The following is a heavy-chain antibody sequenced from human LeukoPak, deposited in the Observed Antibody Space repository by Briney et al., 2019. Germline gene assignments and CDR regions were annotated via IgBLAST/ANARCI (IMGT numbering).Heavy chain of an antibody. Sequence: PSETLSLTCTVSGGSFSSGSYSWNWVRQPAGKGLEWIGRIYTSGSTNYNPSLKSRVTISVDTSKTQFSLKLSPVTAADTAVYYCARVTLYSSTWYFDYWGQGTLVTVSS. D-gene: IGHD6-13*01. J-gene: IGHJ4*02. CDR2: IYTSGST. CDR1: GGSFSSGSYS. V-gene: IGHV4-61*02. CDR3: ARVTLYSSTWYFDY.